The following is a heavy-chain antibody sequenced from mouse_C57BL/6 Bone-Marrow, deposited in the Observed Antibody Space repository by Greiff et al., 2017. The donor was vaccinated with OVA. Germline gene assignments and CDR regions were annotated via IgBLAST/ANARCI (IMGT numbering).Heavy chain of an antibody. CDR1: GFTFSSYA. V-gene: IGHV5-4*01. D-gene: IGHD2-2*01. Sequence: EVHVVDSGGGLVKPGGSLKLSCAASGFTFSSYAMSWVRQTPEKRLEWVASISVGGSYTYYPDNVKGRFTISRDNAKNNLYLQMSHLKSEDTAMYDCARVMVTTGGVEYWGQGKSLTVTS. J-gene: IGHJ2*03. CDR3: ARVMVTTGGVEY. CDR2: ISVGGSYT.